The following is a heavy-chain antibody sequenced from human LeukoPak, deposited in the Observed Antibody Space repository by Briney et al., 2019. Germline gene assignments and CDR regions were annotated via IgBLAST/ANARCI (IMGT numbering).Heavy chain of an antibody. Sequence: PGGSLRLSCAASGFTFSSYGMHWVRQAPGKGLEWVAFIRYDGSNKYYADSVKGRFTISRDNSKNTLYLQMNSLRAEDTAVYYCAKGELYQLLDDAFDIWGQGTMVTVSS. V-gene: IGHV3-30*02. CDR2: IRYDGSNK. CDR3: AKGELYQLLDDAFDI. D-gene: IGHD2-2*01. CDR1: GFTFSSYG. J-gene: IGHJ3*02.